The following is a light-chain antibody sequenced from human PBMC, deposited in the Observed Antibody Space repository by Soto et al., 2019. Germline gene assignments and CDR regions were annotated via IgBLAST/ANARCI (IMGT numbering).Light chain of an antibody. CDR1: QSVSFN. CDR2: NGS. CDR3: HQHNDWPST. J-gene: IGKJ4*01. Sequence: IVMTQSPATLSVSPGERVTLSCRASQSVSFNLVWYQHKPGQPPRLLMYNGSNRAAGISARFTGSGSGTDFTLTIDNLQSEDFAFYYCHQHNDWPSTFGGGTKVE. V-gene: IGKV3-15*01.